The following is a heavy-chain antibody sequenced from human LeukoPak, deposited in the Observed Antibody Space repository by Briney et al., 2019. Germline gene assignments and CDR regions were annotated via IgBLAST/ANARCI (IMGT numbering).Heavy chain of an antibody. CDR2: IYYSGGT. J-gene: IGHJ4*02. V-gene: IGHV4-59*08. CDR3: VHGDYGFDY. Sequence: SETLSLTCTVSGGSISSYYWSWIRQPPGKGLEWIGYIYYSGGTNYNPSLKSRVTISVDTSKNQFSLKLSSVTAADTAVYYCVHGDYGFDYWGQGTLVTVSS. D-gene: IGHD4-17*01. CDR1: GGSISSYY.